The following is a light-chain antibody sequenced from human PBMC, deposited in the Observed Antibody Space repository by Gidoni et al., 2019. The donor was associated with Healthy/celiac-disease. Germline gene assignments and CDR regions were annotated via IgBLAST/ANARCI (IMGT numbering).Light chain of an antibody. J-gene: IGLJ2*01. V-gene: IGLV2-11*01. CDR1: SSEVGGYNS. CDR2: DVS. Sequence: QSALTQPRAGSGAPGQPVTISCTGTSSEVGGYNSVSWYQQHPGNAPKLMIYDVSKRPSGVPDRFSGSTSGNTASLTISGLQAADEADYYCCSYAGSSTLGVFGGGTKLTVL. CDR3: CSYAGSSTLGV.